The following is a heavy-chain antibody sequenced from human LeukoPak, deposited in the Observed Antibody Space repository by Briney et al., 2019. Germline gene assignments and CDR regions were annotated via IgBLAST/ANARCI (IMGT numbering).Heavy chain of an antibody. CDR1: GFTFSHYW. CDR3: ARDSTSGINY. V-gene: IGHV3-74*01. J-gene: IGHJ4*02. CDR2: ISDSGSSR. D-gene: IGHD2/OR15-2a*01. Sequence: PGGSLRLSCAASGFTFSHYWMHWVRQVSGKGLMWVSRISDSGSSRWYADSVKGRFTISRDNAKNTLYLQMNSLGAEDTAVYYCARDSTSGINYWGQGTLVTVSS.